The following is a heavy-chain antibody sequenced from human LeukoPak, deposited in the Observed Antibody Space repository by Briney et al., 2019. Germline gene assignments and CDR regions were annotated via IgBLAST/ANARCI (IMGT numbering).Heavy chain of an antibody. J-gene: IGHJ4*02. CDR1: GFSFSGHW. CDR3: ARGPNSNWSGLDF. Sequence: GGSLRLSCTASGFSFSGHWMHWARHLPGKGLVWVSRISPTGSTTSYADSVKGRFTVSRDNAKNTLYLQVNNLRAEDTAVYYCARGPNSNWSGLDFWGQGTLLTISS. V-gene: IGHV3-74*01. D-gene: IGHD6-6*01. CDR2: ISPTGSTT.